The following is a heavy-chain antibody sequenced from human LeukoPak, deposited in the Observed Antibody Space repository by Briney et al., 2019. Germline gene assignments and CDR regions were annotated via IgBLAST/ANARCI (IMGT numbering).Heavy chain of an antibody. Sequence: SETLSLTCTVSGGSISSSSYCWGWIRQPPGKGLEWIGEINHSGSTNYNPSLKSRVTISVDTSKNQFSLKLSSVTAADTAVYYCARNRYYGSGSYSYWGQGTLVTVSS. CDR3: ARNRYYGSGSYSY. D-gene: IGHD3-10*01. V-gene: IGHV4-39*07. CDR1: GGSISSSSYC. J-gene: IGHJ4*02. CDR2: INHSGST.